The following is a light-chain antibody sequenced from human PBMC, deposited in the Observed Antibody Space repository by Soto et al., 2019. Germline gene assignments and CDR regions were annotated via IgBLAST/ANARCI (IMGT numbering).Light chain of an antibody. CDR3: SSYAGFNNFI. V-gene: IGLV2-8*01. CDR1: SSDVGNYNY. J-gene: IGLJ1*01. Sequence: QSVLTQPPSASESLGHSVIISCGGTSSDVGNYNYVSWYQQHPGKAPKLLIYEVTKRPSGVPDRFSGSKSGNTASLTVSGLQAEDEADYYRSSYAGFNNFIFGSGTKVTVL. CDR2: EVT.